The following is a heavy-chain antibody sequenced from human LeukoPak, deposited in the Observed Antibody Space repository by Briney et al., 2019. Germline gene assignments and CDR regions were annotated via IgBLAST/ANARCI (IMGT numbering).Heavy chain of an antibody. CDR2: IYYSGDS. CDR1: GVSISSSY. Sequence: SSETLSPTCTVSGVSISSSYWSWVRQPPGKGLEWVGYIYYSGDSNYNPSLKSRATISVDTSKSQFSLKVSSVTAADTAIYYCARHTYARPFDSWGQGTPVTVSS. CDR3: ARHTYARPFDS. V-gene: IGHV4-59*08. J-gene: IGHJ4*02. D-gene: IGHD6-6*01.